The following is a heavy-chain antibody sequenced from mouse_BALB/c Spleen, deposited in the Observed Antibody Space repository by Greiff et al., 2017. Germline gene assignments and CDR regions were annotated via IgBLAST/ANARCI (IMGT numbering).Heavy chain of an antibody. CDR1: GYTFTDYW. D-gene: IGHD1-1*01. CDR2: IDTSDSYT. J-gene: IGHJ2*01. CDR3: ARSDGSIFDY. V-gene: IGHV1-69*01. Sequence: QVQLQQPGAELVMPGASVKMSCKASGYTFTDYWMHWVKQRPGQGLEWIGAIDTSDSYTSYNQKFKGKATLTVDESSSTAYMQLSSLTSEDSAVYYCARSDGSIFDYWGQGTTLTVSS.